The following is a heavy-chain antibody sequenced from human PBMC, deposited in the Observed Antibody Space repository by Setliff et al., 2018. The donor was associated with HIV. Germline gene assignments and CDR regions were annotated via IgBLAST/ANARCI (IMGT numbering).Heavy chain of an antibody. J-gene: IGHJ6*03. CDR2: INPSGGST. V-gene: IGHV1-46*01. D-gene: IGHD2-15*01. Sequence: GASVKVSCKASGYTFTSYYMHWVRQAPAQGLEWMGIINPSGGSTSYAQKFQGRVAMTRDTSTSTVYMDLSSLRSEDTAVYYCASPRSAGTYQGAFYYFLDVWGRGTTVTVSS. CDR3: ASPRSAGTYQGAFYYFLDV. CDR1: GYTFTSYY.